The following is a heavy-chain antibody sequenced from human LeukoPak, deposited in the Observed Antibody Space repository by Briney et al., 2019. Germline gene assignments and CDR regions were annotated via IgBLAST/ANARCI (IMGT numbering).Heavy chain of an antibody. CDR2: INHSGST. V-gene: IGHV4-34*01. Sequence: PSETLSLTCAVYGGSFSGYYWSWIRQPPGKGLEWIGEINHSGSTNYNPSLKSRVTISVDTSKNQFSLKLSSVTAADTAVYYCARGQGSGPLDYWGQGTLVTVSS. J-gene: IGHJ4*02. CDR1: GGSFSGYY. CDR3: ARGQGSGPLDY. D-gene: IGHD6-19*01.